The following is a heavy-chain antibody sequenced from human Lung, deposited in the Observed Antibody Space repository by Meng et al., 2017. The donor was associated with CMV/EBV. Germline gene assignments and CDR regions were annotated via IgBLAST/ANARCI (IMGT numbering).Heavy chain of an antibody. J-gene: IGHJ4*02. CDR1: GDMFSTYA. D-gene: IGHD6-6*01. V-gene: IGHV1-69*10. Sequence: SVXVSXKASGDMFSTYAITWVRQAPGQGLEWMGELIPILNAPNYAQKFQGRVRITADKSTTTAYMELSSLRSDDTAVYYCARALREYSSSSSDSWGQGTVVTVSS. CDR3: ARALREYSSSSSDS. CDR2: LIPILNAP.